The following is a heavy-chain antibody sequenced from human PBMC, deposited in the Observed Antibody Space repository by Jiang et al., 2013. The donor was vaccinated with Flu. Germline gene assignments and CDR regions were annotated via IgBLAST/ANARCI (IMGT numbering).Heavy chain of an antibody. CDR2: INHSGST. V-gene: IGHV4-34*01. CDR3: ARRRGFIAAAVHYWYFDL. Sequence: LLKPSETLSLTCAVYGGSFSGYYWSWIRQPPGKGLEWIGEINHSGSTNYNPSLKSRVTISVDTSKNQFSLKLSSVTAADTAVYYCARRRGFIAAAVHYWYFDLWGRGTLVTVSS. J-gene: IGHJ2*01. D-gene: IGHD6-13*01. CDR1: GGSFSGYY.